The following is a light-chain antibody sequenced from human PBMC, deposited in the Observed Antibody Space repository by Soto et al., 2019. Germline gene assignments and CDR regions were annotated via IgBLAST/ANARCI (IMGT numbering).Light chain of an antibody. CDR1: RSVSSSY. Sequence: IVLTQSLGNLFCSPGERGTLSGGGSRSVSSSYLAWYQQKPGQDNRLLIYGESSRATGIKDRFSGSGSGTDFTLTIRRLEPEDFAVYYCQQYGSSQIPLGKGKRLEI. CDR2: GES. CDR3: QQYGSSQIP. V-gene: IGKV3-20*01. J-gene: IGKJ5*01.